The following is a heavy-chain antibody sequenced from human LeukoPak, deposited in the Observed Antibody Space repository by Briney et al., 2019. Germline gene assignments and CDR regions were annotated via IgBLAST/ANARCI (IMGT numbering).Heavy chain of an antibody. CDR2: IIPIIGTA. V-gene: IGHV1-69*05. D-gene: IGHD2-2*01. CDR1: GGTFSRYA. Sequence: SVKVSCKASGGTFSRYAISWVRQAPGQGLEWMGGIIPIIGTANYAQKFQGRVTITTDESTSTAYMELSSLRSEDTAVYYCATPAYCSSTSCHPYYYYMDVWGKGTTVTVSS. CDR3: ATPAYCSSTSCHPYYYYMDV. J-gene: IGHJ6*03.